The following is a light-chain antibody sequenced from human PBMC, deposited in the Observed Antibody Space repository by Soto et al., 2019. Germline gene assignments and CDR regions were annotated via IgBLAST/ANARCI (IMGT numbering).Light chain of an antibody. CDR2: GAS. V-gene: IGKV3-20*01. J-gene: IGKJ4*01. CDR3: QQYGSSPRT. CDR1: QIISSTY. Sequence: DIVLTQSPGTLSLSPGERATLSCRASQIISSTYLGWYQQKPGQAPRLLIYGASSRATGIPDRFSGSGPGTDFTLTISRLEPEDFAVYYCQQYGSSPRTFGGGTKVEIK.